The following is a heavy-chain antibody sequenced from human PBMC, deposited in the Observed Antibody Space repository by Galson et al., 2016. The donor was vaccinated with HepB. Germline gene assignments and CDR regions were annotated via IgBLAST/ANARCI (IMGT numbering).Heavy chain of an antibody. V-gene: IGHV4-59*02. CDR1: GGSVSGYY. CDR3: ARLILTAYYIFDY. J-gene: IGHJ4*02. CDR2: IFYTGST. Sequence: SETLSLTCSVSGGSVSGYYWSWIRRSPGRGLEWIGYIFYTGSTSYNPSLKSRVTMSVDTSENQFSLGLSSVTAADTAVYYCARLILTAYYIFDYWGQGRRVTVSS. D-gene: IGHD3-9*01.